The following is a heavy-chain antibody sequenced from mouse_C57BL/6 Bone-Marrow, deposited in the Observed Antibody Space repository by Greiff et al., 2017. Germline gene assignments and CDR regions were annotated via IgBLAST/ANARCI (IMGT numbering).Heavy chain of an antibody. J-gene: IGHJ2*01. D-gene: IGHD1-1*01. CDR3: ARSHYYGSSEYFDY. CDR2: IYIGNGYT. V-gene: IGHV1-58*01. CDR1: GYTFPSYG. Sequence: EVQLQQSGAELVRPGSSVKMSCKTSGYTFPSYGINWVKQRPGQGLEWIGDIYIGNGYTEYNEKFKGKATLTSDTSSSTAYMPLSSLTSEDSAIYFCARSHYYGSSEYFDYWGQGTTLTVSS.